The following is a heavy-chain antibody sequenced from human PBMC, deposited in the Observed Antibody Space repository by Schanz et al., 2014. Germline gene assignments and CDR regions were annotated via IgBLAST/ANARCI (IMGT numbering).Heavy chain of an antibody. D-gene: IGHD2-15*01. CDR2: INTNTGNP. CDR1: GYNFTTYT. CDR3: ARGDCSGGSCPRFDD. V-gene: IGHV7-4-1*02. J-gene: IGHJ4*02. Sequence: QVQLVQSGSELTRPGASVKVSCKASGYNFTTYTMNWVRQAPGQGLEWMGWINTNTGNPTYAQGFTGRFVFSLDTSVSTAYLQISSLKAEDTAVYYCARGDCSGGSCPRFDDWGQGTVVTVSS.